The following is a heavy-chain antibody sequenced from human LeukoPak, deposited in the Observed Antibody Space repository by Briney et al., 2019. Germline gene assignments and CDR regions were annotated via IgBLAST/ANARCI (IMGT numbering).Heavy chain of an antibody. CDR2: ISTFNGYT. J-gene: IGHJ4*02. CDR1: GYIFTSNS. D-gene: IGHD3-16*01. V-gene: IGHV1-18*04. CDR3: ARGEFYYDL. Sequence: GASVKVSCKPSGYIFTSNSISWVRQAPGQGLEWMGWISTFNGYTSYAKNLQGRVTMTRDTSTRTVYMEMRNMRSDDTAVYYCARGEFYYDLWGQGTLVTVSS.